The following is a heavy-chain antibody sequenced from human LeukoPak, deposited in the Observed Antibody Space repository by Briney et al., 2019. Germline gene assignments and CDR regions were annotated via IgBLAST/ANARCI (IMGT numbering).Heavy chain of an antibody. D-gene: IGHD2-2*01. CDR1: GGSISSYY. CDR2: IYTSGST. CDR3: ARDRLRTSAMDV. J-gene: IGHJ6*03. Sequence: SETLSLTCTVSGGSISSYYWSWIRQPAGKGLEWIGRIYTSGSTNYNPSLKSRVTMSVDTSKNQFSLKLSFVTAADTAVYYCARDRLRTSAMDVWGKGTTVTVSS. V-gene: IGHV4-4*07.